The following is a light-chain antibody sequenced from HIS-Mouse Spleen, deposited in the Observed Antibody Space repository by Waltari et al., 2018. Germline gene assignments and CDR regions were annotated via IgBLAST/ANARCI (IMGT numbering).Light chain of an antibody. CDR3: CSYAGSYTWV. Sequence: QSALTQPRSVSGSPGQSVNISCTGTSSDFGGYNYFSWYQQHPGKAPKLMIYDVSKRPSGVPDRFSGSKSGNTASLTISGLQAEDEADYYCCSYAGSYTWVFGGGTKLTVL. CDR1: SSDFGGYNY. CDR2: DVS. V-gene: IGLV2-11*01. J-gene: IGLJ3*02.